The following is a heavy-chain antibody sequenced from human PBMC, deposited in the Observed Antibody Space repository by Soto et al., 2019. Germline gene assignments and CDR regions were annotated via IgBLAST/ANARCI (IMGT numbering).Heavy chain of an antibody. V-gene: IGHV4-59*01. Sequence: SETLSLTCTVSGGSISSYYWSWIRQPPGKGLEWIGYIYYSGSTNYNPSLKSRVTISVDTSKNQFSLKLSSVAAADTAVYYCARESTNYGMDVWGQGTTVTVSS. CDR1: GGSISSYY. CDR3: ARESTNYGMDV. D-gene: IGHD2-2*01. J-gene: IGHJ6*02. CDR2: IYYSGST.